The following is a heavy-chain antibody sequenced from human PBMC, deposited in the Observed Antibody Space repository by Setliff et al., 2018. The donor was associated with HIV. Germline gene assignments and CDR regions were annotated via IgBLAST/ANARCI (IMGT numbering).Heavy chain of an antibody. CDR2: IIPIFGST. V-gene: IGHV1-69*13. Sequence: SVKVSCKASGGTFSNYAISWVRQAPGQGLEWMGEIIPIFGSTKYAQKFQGRVTITADESTSTADMELSSLRSEDTAVYYCARDDHYYDSGSYYSDWYFDLWGRGTLVTVTS. CDR1: GGTFSNYA. J-gene: IGHJ2*01. D-gene: IGHD3-10*01. CDR3: ARDDHYYDSGSYYSDWYFDL.